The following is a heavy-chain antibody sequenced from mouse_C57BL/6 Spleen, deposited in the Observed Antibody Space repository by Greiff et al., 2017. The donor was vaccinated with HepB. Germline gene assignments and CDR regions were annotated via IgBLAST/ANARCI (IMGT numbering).Heavy chain of an antibody. CDR3: ARFYYNWYFDV. V-gene: IGHV3-6*01. Sequence: EVKLVESGPGLVKPSQSLSLTCSVTGYSITSGYYWNWIRQFPGNKLEWMGYISYDGSNNYNPSLKNRISITRDTSKNQFFLKLNSVTTEDTATYYCARFYYNWYFDVWGTGTTVTVSS. CDR1: GYSITSGYY. D-gene: IGHD2-1*01. J-gene: IGHJ1*03. CDR2: ISYDGSN.